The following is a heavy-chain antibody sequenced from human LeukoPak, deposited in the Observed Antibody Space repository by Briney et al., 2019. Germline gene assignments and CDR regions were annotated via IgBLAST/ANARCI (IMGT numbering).Heavy chain of an antibody. V-gene: IGHV3-30*03. D-gene: IGHD3-22*01. CDR2: ISYDGSNK. CDR1: GFTFSSYG. Sequence: GGSLRLSCAASGFTFSSYGMHWVRQAPGKGLEWVAVISYDGSNKYYADSVKGRFTISRDNSKNTLYLRMHSLRAEDTAVYYCARARYYYDSNTYRQGPLFDYWGQGTLVTVSS. J-gene: IGHJ4*02. CDR3: ARARYYYDSNTYRQGPLFDY.